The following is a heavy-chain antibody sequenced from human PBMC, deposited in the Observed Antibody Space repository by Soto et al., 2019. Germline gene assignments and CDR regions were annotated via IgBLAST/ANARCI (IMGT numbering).Heavy chain of an antibody. CDR1: RDTFTSYY. J-gene: IGHJ5*02. CDR2: INPHGGST. V-gene: IGHV1-46*01. CDR3: ARSSGGNFGIIIEGTNWFAT. D-gene: IGHD1-26*01. Sequence: ASVKVSCKAPRDTFTSYYINWVRQASGQGLEWMGVINPHGGSTAYAQKFKGRVTLARDTSASTVYMEVSSLTSEDTAMYYCARSSGGNFGIIIEGTNWFATWGQGTLVTVSS.